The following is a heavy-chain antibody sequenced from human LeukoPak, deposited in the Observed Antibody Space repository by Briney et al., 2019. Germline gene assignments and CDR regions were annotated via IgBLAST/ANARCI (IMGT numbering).Heavy chain of an antibody. D-gene: IGHD6-19*01. J-gene: IGHJ5*02. CDR3: ARASGWPNNWFDP. CDR1: GYTFTSYD. Sequence: GASVKVSCKASGYTFTSYDINWVRQATGQGLEWMGWMNPNSGNTGYAQKFQGRVTVTRNTSISTAYMELSSLRSEDTAVYYCARASGWPNNWFDPWGQGTLVTVSS. CDR2: MNPNSGNT. V-gene: IGHV1-8*01.